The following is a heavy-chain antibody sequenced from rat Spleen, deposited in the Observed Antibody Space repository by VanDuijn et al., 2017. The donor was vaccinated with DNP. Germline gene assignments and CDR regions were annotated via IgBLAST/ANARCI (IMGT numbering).Heavy chain of an antibody. J-gene: IGHJ2*01. V-gene: IGHV5-25*01. CDR2: ISSSGGSA. Sequence: EVQLVESGGGLVQPGRSLKLSCAASGFTFSNYDMAWVRQAPTKGLEWVASISSSGGSAYYRDSVKGRFTISRDNAKSTLFLQMNSLRSEDTATYYCASRIMYTTDDYEAYWGQGVMVTVSS. CDR1: GFTFSNYD. D-gene: IGHD1-6*01. CDR3: ASRIMYTTDDYEAY.